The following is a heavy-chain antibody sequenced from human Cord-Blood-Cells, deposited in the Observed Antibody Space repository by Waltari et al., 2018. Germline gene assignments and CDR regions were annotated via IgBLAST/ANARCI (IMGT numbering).Heavy chain of an antibody. D-gene: IGHD2-15*01. Sequence: EVQLVQSGAEVKKPGESLKISCKGSGYSFTSYWIGWVRQMPGKGLEWMGLIDPGYSATRYSPSFPGQVTISAEKSINTAYLQWSSLKASDTAMYYCARLYCSGGSCYGDAFDIWGQGTMVTVSS. J-gene: IGHJ3*02. CDR3: ARLYCSGGSCYGDAFDI. V-gene: IGHV5-51*01. CDR2: IDPGYSAT. CDR1: GYSFTSYW.